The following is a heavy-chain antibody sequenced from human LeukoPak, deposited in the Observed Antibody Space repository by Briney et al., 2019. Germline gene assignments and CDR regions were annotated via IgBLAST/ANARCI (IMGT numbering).Heavy chain of an antibody. Sequence: GASVKVSCKASGYTFTSYAMNWVRQAPGQGLECMGWINTNTGNPTYAQGFTGRFVFSLDTSVSTAYLQISSLKAEDTAVYYCARASSSWLRNNWFDPWGQGTLVTVSS. CDR2: INTNTGNP. CDR3: ARASSSWLRNNWFDP. D-gene: IGHD6-13*01. V-gene: IGHV7-4-1*02. J-gene: IGHJ5*02. CDR1: GYTFTSYA.